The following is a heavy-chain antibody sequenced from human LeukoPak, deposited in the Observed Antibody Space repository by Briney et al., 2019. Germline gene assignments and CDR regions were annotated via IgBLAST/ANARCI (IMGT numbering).Heavy chain of an antibody. J-gene: IGHJ5*02. CDR1: GGSISRGGYY. CDR3: ARGGPRPTTDTWFDR. D-gene: IGHD4-11*01. Sequence: SQTLSLTCTISGGSISRGGYYWSWIPQHPGKGLEWIGYIYYSGSTYYNPSLKSRVTISVDTSKNQCSLKLSSVTAADTVVYYCARGGPRPTTDTWFDRWGQGTLVTVYS. CDR2: IYYSGST. V-gene: IGHV4-31*03.